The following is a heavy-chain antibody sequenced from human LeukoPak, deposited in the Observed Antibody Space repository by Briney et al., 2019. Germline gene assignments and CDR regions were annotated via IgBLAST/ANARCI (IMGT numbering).Heavy chain of an antibody. CDR3: ARGLGGCTIDY. J-gene: IGHJ4*02. D-gene: IGHD3-16*01. V-gene: IGHV4-34*01. Sequence: PSETLSLTCAVYGGSFSGYYWSWIRQPPGKGLEWIGEINHSGSTNYNPSLKSRVTISVDTSKNQFSLKLSSVTAADTAVYYCARGLGGCTIDYWGQGTLVTVSS. CDR2: INHSGST. CDR1: GGSFSGYY.